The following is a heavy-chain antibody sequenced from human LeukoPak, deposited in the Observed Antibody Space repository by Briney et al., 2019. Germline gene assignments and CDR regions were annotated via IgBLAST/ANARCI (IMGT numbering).Heavy chain of an antibody. D-gene: IGHD1-1*01. J-gene: IGHJ4*02. CDR2: VYYSGST. Sequence: SQTLSLTCTVSGGSLSSGAYYWRWIRQLPGKGLEWIGYVYYSGSTYYNPSLRSRVTISVDTSKNQFSLKLNSVTPEDTAIYYCAILRTASSFDFWGQGTLVTVSS. CDR1: GGSLSSGAYY. V-gene: IGHV4-31*03. CDR3: AILRTASSFDF.